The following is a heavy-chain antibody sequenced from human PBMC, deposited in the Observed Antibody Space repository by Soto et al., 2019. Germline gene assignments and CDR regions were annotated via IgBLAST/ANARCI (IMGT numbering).Heavy chain of an antibody. D-gene: IGHD6-19*01. CDR1: GGTFSSYA. V-gene: IGHV1-69*13. Sequence: SVKVSCKASGGTFSSYAISWVRQAPGQGLEWMGGIIPIFGTANYAQKFQGRVTITADESTSTAYMELSSLRSEDTAVYYCASPSHALSIAVATAFDYWGKGTLVTVPS. CDR2: IIPIFGTA. J-gene: IGHJ4*02. CDR3: ASPSHALSIAVATAFDY.